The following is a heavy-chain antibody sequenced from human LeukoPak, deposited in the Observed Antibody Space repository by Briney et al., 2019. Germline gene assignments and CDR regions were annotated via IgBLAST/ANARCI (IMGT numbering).Heavy chain of an antibody. D-gene: IGHD3-22*01. CDR3: AKAGQHYYDSSGYFPYGDY. CDR1: GSTLTEHA. Sequence: GGSLRLSCAVSGSTLTEHAWSWVRQAPGKGLEWVSAISGSGGSTYYADSVKGRFTISRDNSKNTLYLQMNSLRAEDTAVYYCAKAGQHYYDSSGYFPYGDYWGQGTLVTVSS. CDR2: ISGSGGST. V-gene: IGHV3-23*01. J-gene: IGHJ4*02.